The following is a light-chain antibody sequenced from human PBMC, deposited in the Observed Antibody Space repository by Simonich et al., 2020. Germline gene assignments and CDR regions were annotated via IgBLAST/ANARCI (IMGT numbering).Light chain of an antibody. V-gene: IGLV3-27*01. Sequence: SYELTQPSSVSVSPGQTARITCSGDVLAKKYARWFQQKPGQAPVLGIYKDSERPSGIPERFSGSSSGTTVTLTISGAQVEDEADYYCCSAADNNRVFGGGTKLTVL. CDR1: VLAKKY. CDR2: KDS. J-gene: IGLJ3*02. CDR3: CSAADNNRV.